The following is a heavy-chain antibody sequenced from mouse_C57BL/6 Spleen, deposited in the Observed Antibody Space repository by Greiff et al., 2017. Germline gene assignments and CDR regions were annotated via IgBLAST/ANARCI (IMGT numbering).Heavy chain of an antibody. Sequence: QVHVKQPGAELVKPGASVKLSCKASGYTFTSYWMQWVKQRPGQGLEWIGEIDPSDSYTNYNQKFKGKATLTVDTSSSTAYMQLSSLTSEDSAVYYCARPSGSSYRWFAYWGQGTLVTVSA. D-gene: IGHD1-1*01. V-gene: IGHV1-50*01. CDR1: GYTFTSYW. J-gene: IGHJ3*01. CDR2: IDPSDSYT. CDR3: ARPSGSSYRWFAY.